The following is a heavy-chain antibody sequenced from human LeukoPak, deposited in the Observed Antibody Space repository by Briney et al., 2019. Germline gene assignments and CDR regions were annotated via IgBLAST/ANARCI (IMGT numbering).Heavy chain of an antibody. Sequence: GGSLRLSCAASGFTFSNAWMSWVRQAPGKGLEWVGRIKSKTDGGTTDYAAPVKGRFTISRDDSKNTLYLQMNSLKTEDTAVYYCVLLWFGELDDAFDIWGQGTMVTVSS. D-gene: IGHD3-10*01. J-gene: IGHJ3*02. CDR2: IKSKTDGGTT. V-gene: IGHV3-15*01. CDR1: GFTFSNAW. CDR3: VLLWFGELDDAFDI.